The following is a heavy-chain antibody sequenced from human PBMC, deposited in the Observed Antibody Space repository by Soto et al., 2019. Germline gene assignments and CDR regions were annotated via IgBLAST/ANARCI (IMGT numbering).Heavy chain of an antibody. J-gene: IGHJ4*02. D-gene: IGHD3-22*01. CDR2: IDPSDSYT. CDR3: ARHVSYYDSSGYPTRYFGY. CDR1: GYSFTSYW. Sequence: GESLKISCKGSGYSFTSYWISWVRQMPGKGLEWMGRIDPSDSYTNYSPSFQGHVTISADKSISTAYLQWSSLKASDTAMYYCARHVSYYDSSGYPTRYFGYWGQGTLVTVSS. V-gene: IGHV5-10-1*01.